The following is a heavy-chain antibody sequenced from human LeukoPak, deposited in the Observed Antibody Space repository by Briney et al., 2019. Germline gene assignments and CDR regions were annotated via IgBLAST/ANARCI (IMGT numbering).Heavy chain of an antibody. D-gene: IGHD6-13*01. CDR2: FIPIFDTA. Sequence: SVKVSCKASGGTFSSYAISWVRQAPGQGLEWMGGFIPIFDTANYAQKFQGRVTITTDESTSTAYMELSSLRSEDTAVYYCARVGQQLVPYYDWFDPRGEGTLVTVSS. CDR1: GGTFSSYA. J-gene: IGHJ5*02. V-gene: IGHV1-69*05. CDR3: ARVGQQLVPYYDWFDP.